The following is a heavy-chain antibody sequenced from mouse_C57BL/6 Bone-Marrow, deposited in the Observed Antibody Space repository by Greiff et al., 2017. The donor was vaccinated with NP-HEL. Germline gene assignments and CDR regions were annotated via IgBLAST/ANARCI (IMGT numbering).Heavy chain of an antibody. D-gene: IGHD2-2*01. Sequence: VQLQQSGAELARPGASVKMSCKASGYTFTSYTMHWVKQRPGQGLEWIGYINPSSGYTKYNQKFKDKATLTADKSSSTAYIQLSSLTSEDSAVYYCARLWLRRGDYFDYWGQGTTLTVSS. CDR1: GYTFTSYT. J-gene: IGHJ2*01. CDR3: ARLWLRRGDYFDY. CDR2: INPSSGYT. V-gene: IGHV1-4*01.